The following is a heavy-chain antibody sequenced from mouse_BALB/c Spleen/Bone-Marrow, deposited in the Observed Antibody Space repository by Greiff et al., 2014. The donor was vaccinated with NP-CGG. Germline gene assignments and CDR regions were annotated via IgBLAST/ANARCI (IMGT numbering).Heavy chain of an antibody. J-gene: IGHJ3*01. CDR1: GYTFTDYA. Sequence: VQLQQSGPELARPGESVKISCKGSGYTFTDYAMHWVKQSHAKGLEWIGVITTYSASAKYNQKFKGKATMTVDKSSSTAYLELARLTSEDSDIYYCARGGTGPFPYWGQGTLVTVSA. V-gene: IGHV1-67*01. CDR3: ARGGTGPFPY. CDR2: ITTYSASA. D-gene: IGHD3-3*01.